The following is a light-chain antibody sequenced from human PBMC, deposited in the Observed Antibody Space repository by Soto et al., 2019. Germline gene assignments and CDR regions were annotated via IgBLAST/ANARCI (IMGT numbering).Light chain of an antibody. CDR2: AAS. Sequence: DIQMTQSPSSLSASVGDRVTITCRASQSISSYLNWYQQKPGKAPKLLIFAASSLQSGVPSRFSGSGSGTDFTLTISSLQPEDFATCYCQQSYSTLSYTFGQGTKVDIK. J-gene: IGKJ2*01. CDR3: QQSYSTLSYT. CDR1: QSISSY. V-gene: IGKV1-39*01.